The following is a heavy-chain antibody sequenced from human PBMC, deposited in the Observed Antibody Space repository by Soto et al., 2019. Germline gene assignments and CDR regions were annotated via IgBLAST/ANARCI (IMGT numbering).Heavy chain of an antibody. Sequence: PSETLSLTCAVSGGSFTSNNRWTWVRQPPGQGLEWIGEIYRTGSTNYNPSLKSRVTISLDKSESQFSLKVTSLTAADTAVYYCASRDPGTSVDYWGQGTLVTVSS. D-gene: IGHD1-7*01. J-gene: IGHJ4*02. CDR1: GGSFTSNNR. CDR2: IYRTGST. CDR3: ASRDPGTSVDY. V-gene: IGHV4-4*02.